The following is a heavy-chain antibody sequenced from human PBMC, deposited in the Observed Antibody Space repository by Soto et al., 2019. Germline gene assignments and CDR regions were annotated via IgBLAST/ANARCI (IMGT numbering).Heavy chain of an antibody. D-gene: IGHD2-2*01. Sequence: GASVKVSCKTSGYTFNTYYMSWLRQAPGQGLEWIGWISTYNGNTNYVPKFQGRITMTTDTSTSTAYMELRSLRSDDTALYFCARDTSNYFDFWGQGTPVTV. J-gene: IGHJ4*02. CDR1: GYTFNTYY. CDR3: ARDTSNYFDF. V-gene: IGHV1-18*01. CDR2: ISTYNGNT.